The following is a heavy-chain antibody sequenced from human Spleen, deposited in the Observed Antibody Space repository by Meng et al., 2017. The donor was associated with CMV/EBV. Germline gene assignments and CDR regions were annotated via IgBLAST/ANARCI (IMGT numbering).Heavy chain of an antibody. J-gene: IGHJ4*02. Sequence: KASGGTFSSYAISWVRQAPGQGLEWMGGIIPIFGTANYAQKSQGRVMITTDESTSTAYMELSSLRSEDTAVYYCARGRDGYNYYYFDYWGQGTLVTVSS. CDR3: ARGRDGYNYYYFDY. CDR1: GGTFSSYA. CDR2: IIPIFGTA. V-gene: IGHV1-69*05. D-gene: IGHD5-24*01.